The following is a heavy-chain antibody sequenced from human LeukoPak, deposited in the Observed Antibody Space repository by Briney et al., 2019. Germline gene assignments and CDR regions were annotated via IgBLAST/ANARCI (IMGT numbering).Heavy chain of an antibody. V-gene: IGHV3-33*01. CDR3: AFEIGRSQGAFDI. D-gene: IGHD1-26*01. CDR2: IWNDGSDE. CDR1: GFTFSKYA. Sequence: GGSLRLSCAASGFTFSKYAMHWVRQTPGKGLEWVAAIWNDGSDENYADSVKGRFTISNDNSKNTLYLQMNSLRAEDTAVYYCAFEIGRSQGAFDIWGQGTMITVSS. J-gene: IGHJ3*02.